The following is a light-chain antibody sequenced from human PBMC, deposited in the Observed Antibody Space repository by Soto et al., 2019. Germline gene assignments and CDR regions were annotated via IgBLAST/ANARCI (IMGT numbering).Light chain of an antibody. J-gene: IGKJ1*01. CDR2: AAS. Sequence: DIPMTQSPSSLSASVGDRVTITHRASQSSSSYLNWYQQKPGKAPKLLSDAASSLQRGGPSRFSGSGSGTDFTLTSSSLQPDDFATYYCQQYNSYSGTFGQGTKVDIK. V-gene: IGKV1-39*01. CDR3: QQYNSYSGT. CDR1: QSSSSY.